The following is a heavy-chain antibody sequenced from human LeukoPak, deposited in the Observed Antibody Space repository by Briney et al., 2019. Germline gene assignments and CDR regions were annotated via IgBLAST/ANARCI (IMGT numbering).Heavy chain of an antibody. CDR2: ISSSGSTI. CDR3: ARARRLRYYYDSSGLDY. V-gene: IGHV3-48*03. CDR1: GFTFSSYE. J-gene: IGHJ4*02. Sequence: GGSLRLSCAASGFTFSSYEMNWVRQAPGKGLEWVSYISSSGSTIYYADSVKGRFTISRDNAKNSLHLQMNSLRAEDTAVYYCARARRLRYYYDSSGLDYWGQGTLVTVSS. D-gene: IGHD3-22*01.